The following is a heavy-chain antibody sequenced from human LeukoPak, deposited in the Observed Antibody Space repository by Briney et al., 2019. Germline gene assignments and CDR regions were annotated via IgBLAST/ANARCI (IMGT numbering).Heavy chain of an antibody. J-gene: IGHJ4*02. Sequence: ASVKVSCKASGGTFSSYAISWVRQAPGQGLEWMGGIIPIFGTANYAQKFQGSVTITADESTSTAYMELSSLRSEDTAVYYCARAEGGYSYAPPHYWGQGTLVTVSS. CDR2: IIPIFGTA. CDR3: ARAEGGYSYAPPHY. CDR1: GGTFSSYA. D-gene: IGHD5-18*01. V-gene: IGHV1-69*13.